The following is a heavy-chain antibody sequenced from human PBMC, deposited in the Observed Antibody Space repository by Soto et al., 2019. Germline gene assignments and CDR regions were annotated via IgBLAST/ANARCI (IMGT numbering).Heavy chain of an antibody. CDR3: TKAAFHTHPDY. CDR1: GFSFGDHS. V-gene: IGHV3-49*03. Sequence: GGSLRLSCTTSGFSFGDHSMSWFRQAPGKGLEWVGYIRSKPYGGTAEYAASVKGRFTISRDDSKSIAYLQMNSLKTEDTAVYYCTKAAFHTHPDYWGQGTLFSVSS. J-gene: IGHJ4*02. CDR2: IRSKPYGGTA.